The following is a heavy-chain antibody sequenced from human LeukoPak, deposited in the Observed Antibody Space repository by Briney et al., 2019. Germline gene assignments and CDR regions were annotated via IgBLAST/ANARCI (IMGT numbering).Heavy chain of an antibody. CDR2: INQDGSDK. CDR1: GFVLSTSE. CDR3: VVGDY. V-gene: IGHV3-7*01. Sequence: GSLRLSCVASGFVLSTSEMNWVRQAPGKGLECVANINQDGSDKYYVDSVKGRFTISRDNTKNSLYLQMNSLRAEDTAVYYCVVGDYWGQGTLVTVSS. J-gene: IGHJ4*02.